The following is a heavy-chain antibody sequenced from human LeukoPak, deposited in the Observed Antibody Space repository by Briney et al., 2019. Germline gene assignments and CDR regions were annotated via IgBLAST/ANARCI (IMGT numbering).Heavy chain of an antibody. Sequence: PGGSLRLSCAASGFTFSSYAMSWVRQAPGKGLEWVSAISGSGGSTYYADPVKGRFTISRDNSKNTLYLQMNSLRAEDTAVYYCARGHKGIVGAGAAFDIWGQGTMVTVSS. CDR1: GFTFSSYA. V-gene: IGHV3-23*01. J-gene: IGHJ3*02. D-gene: IGHD1-26*01. CDR2: ISGSGGST. CDR3: ARGHKGIVGAGAAFDI.